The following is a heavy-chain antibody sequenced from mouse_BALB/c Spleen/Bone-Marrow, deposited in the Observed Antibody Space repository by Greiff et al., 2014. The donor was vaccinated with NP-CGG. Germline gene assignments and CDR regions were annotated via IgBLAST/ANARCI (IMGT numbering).Heavy chain of an antibody. V-gene: IGHV14-3*02. CDR2: IDPENVNT. Sequence: EVQLQESGAELVKPGASVKMSCTASGFSIKDTYMHWVKQSHGKGLEWIGRIDPENVNTKYDQKFQGKATITEDTSSNTAYMQLISLTSEDTAVYFCSSYVYGYYFDYWGQGTTLAVSS. CDR1: GFSIKDTY. D-gene: IGHD1-1*01. J-gene: IGHJ2*01. CDR3: SSYVYGYYFDY.